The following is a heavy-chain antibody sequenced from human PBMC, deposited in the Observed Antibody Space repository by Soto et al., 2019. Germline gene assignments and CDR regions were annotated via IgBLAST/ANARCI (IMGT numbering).Heavy chain of an antibody. J-gene: IGHJ4*02. Sequence: GGSLRLSCTASGFTFSGYDMHWVRQATGKGLEWVSAIGTAGDTCYPGSVKGRFTISRENAKNSLYLQMNSLRAEDTAVYYCARGYYDSSGHWNFDYWGQGTLVTVSS. D-gene: IGHD3-22*01. CDR3: ARGYYDSSGHWNFDY. V-gene: IGHV3-13*01. CDR2: IGTAGDT. CDR1: GFTFSGYD.